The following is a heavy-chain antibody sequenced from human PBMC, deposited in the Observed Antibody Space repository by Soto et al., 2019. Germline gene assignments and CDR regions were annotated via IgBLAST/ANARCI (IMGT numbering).Heavy chain of an antibody. CDR3: ARARGETGTAVYGMDV. Sequence: ASVKVSCKASGYTFTSYGISWVRQAPGQGLEWMGWISAYNGNTNYAQKLQGRVTMTTDTSTSTAYMELRSLRSDDTAVYYCARARGETGTAVYGMDVWGQGTTVTVSS. CDR2: ISAYNGNT. J-gene: IGHJ6*02. D-gene: IGHD1-7*01. CDR1: GYTFTSYG. V-gene: IGHV1-18*01.